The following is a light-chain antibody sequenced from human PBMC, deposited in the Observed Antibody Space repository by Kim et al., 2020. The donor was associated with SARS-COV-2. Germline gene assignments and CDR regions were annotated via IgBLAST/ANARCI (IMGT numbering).Light chain of an antibody. J-gene: IGLJ3*02. CDR3: SSYTTSTARV. Sequence: GQSITSSCTGTTSDVGAYNYVSWYQQYPGNAPKLMIYDVTHRPSGVSDRFSGSKSGNTASLTISGLQADDEADYYCSSYTTSTARVFGGGTKVTVL. CDR2: DVT. V-gene: IGLV2-14*03. CDR1: TSDVGAYNY.